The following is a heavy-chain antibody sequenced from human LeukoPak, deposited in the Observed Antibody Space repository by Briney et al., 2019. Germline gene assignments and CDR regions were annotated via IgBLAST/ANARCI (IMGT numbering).Heavy chain of an antibody. CDR3: ARARWQLVPYFDS. V-gene: IGHV1-2*03. D-gene: IGHD6-6*01. CDR2: INPNSGGT. CDR1: GHTFTVYH. J-gene: IGHJ4*02. Sequence: GASVKVSCKASGHTFTVYHMLWATQAPGQGLEWMGWINPNSGGTNFAQKCQGRVDMTRDTYISTAYLELGSRRSDDTAVYFCARARWQLVPYFDSWGQGTLVTVSS.